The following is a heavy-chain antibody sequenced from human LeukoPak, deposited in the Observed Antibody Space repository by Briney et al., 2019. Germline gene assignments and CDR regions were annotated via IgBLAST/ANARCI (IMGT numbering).Heavy chain of an antibody. V-gene: IGHV4-59*01. CDR3: ARDLGVVVPAAIFDP. J-gene: IGHJ5*02. CDR1: GGSITSYY. D-gene: IGHD2-2*01. CDR2: TYYSGST. Sequence: PSETLSLTCTVSGGSITSYYWSWIRQPPGKGLEWIGYTYYSGSTNYNPSLKSRVTISVDTSKNQFSLKLSSVTAADTAVYYCARDLGVVVPAAIFDPWGQGTLVSVSS.